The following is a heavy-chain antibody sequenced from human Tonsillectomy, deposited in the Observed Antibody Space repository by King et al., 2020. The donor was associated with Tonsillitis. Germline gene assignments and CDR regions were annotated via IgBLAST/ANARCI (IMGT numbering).Heavy chain of an antibody. CDR1: GFTFSSYA. CDR3: AKDLGYYDSSGYYYDADYFDY. Sequence: VQLVESGGGVVQPGRSLRLSCAPSGFTFSSYAMHWVRQAPGKGLEWVAVIIYDGSNKYYAESVKGRFTVSRDNSKNTLYLQMNSLRAEDTAVYYWAKDLGYYDSSGYYYDADYFDYWGQGTLVTVSS. J-gene: IGHJ4*02. V-gene: IGHV3-30*04. CDR2: IIYDGSNK. D-gene: IGHD3-22*01.